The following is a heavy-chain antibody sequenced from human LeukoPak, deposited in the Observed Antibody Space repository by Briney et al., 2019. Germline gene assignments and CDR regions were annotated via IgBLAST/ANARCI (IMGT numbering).Heavy chain of an antibody. CDR2: INHSGST. V-gene: IGHV4-34*01. CDR3: AALDV. CDR1: GGFFSGYY. Sequence: PPETLSLTCAVYGGFFSGYYWSWIRQPPGKGLEWIGEINHSGSTNYNPSLKSRVTISVDTSKNQFSLKLSSVTAADTAVYYCAALDVWGQGTTVTVSS. J-gene: IGHJ6*02.